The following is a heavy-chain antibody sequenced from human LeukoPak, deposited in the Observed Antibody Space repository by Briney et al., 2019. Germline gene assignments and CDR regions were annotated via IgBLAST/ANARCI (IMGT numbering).Heavy chain of an antibody. D-gene: IGHD2-2*01. CDR1: GGSISSYY. CDR3: ASCAGTGCYYYYYMDV. Sequence: PSETLSLTCTVSGGSISSYYGSWIRQPPGKGLEWIGYIYYSGSTNYNPSLKSRVTISVDTSKNQFSLKLSSVTAADTAVYYCASCAGTGCYYYYYMDVWGKGTTVTVSS. V-gene: IGHV4-59*01. CDR2: IYYSGST. J-gene: IGHJ6*03.